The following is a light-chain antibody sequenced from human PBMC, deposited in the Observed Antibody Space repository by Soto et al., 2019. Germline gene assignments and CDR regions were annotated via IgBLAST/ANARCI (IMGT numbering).Light chain of an antibody. CDR1: SSNIGNNY. J-gene: IGLJ2*01. CDR2: ENN. Sequence: QSVLTQPPSVSAAPGQKVTISCSGSSSNIGNNYVSWYQQLPGTAPKLLIYENNKRPSGIPDRFSGSKSGTSATLGVTGLQTGDEADYYCGTWDSSLSGVVFGGGTNVTVL. V-gene: IGLV1-51*02. CDR3: GTWDSSLSGVV.